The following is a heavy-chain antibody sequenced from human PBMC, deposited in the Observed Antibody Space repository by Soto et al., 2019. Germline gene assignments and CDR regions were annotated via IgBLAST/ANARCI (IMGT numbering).Heavy chain of an antibody. V-gene: IGHV4-61*01. CDR2: IYYSGST. CDR1: GGSVSSGSYY. Sequence: SETLSLTCTVSGGSVSSGSYYWSWIRQPPGKGLEWIGYIYYSGSTNYNPSLKSRVTISVDTSKNQFSLKLSSVTAADTAVYYCAGRYVCTAMEDLEAFDIWGQGTMVTVSS. D-gene: IGHD5-18*01. J-gene: IGHJ3*02. CDR3: AGRYVCTAMEDLEAFDI.